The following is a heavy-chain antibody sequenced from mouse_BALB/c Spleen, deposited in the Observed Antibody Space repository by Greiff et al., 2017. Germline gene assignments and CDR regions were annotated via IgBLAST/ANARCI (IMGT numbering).Heavy chain of an antibody. CDR3: ARDLTTVDAMDY. Sequence: EVQLMESGPGLVKPSQSLSLTCSVTGYSITSGYYWNWIRQFPGNKLEWMGYISYDGSNNYNPSLKNRISITRDTSKNQFFLKLNSVTTEDTATYYCARDLTTVDAMDYWGQGTSVTVSS. D-gene: IGHD1-1*01. V-gene: IGHV3-6*02. J-gene: IGHJ4*01. CDR2: ISYDGSN. CDR1: GYSITSGYY.